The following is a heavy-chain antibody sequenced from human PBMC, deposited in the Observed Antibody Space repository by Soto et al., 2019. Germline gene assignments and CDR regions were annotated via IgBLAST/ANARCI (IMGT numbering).Heavy chain of an antibody. CDR1: GDSVSTNSAA. V-gene: IGHV6-1*01. CDR2: TYYRSKWYN. J-gene: IGHJ4*02. D-gene: IGHD5-12*01. CDR3: ARNGIKWPHFDY. Sequence: QTLLLSCAISGDSVSTNSAAWNWIRQSPSRGLEWLGRTYYRSKWYNDYAVSVKSRITINPDTSKNQFSLQLNSVTPEDTAVYYCARNGIKWPHFDYWGQGTLVTVSS.